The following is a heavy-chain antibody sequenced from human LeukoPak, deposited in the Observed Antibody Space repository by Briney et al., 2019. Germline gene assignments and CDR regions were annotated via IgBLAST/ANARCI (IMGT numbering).Heavy chain of an antibody. CDR2: ISADGDAT. D-gene: IGHD3-10*01. Sequence: GGSLRLSCAASGFTFRSYGMSWVRQAPGKGLEWVSVISADGDATYYADSVKGRFTISRDNAKNSLYLQMNSLRAEDTAVYYCARDQVLLWFGELKYYFDYWGQGTLVTVSS. J-gene: IGHJ4*02. CDR3: ARDQVLLWFGELKYYFDY. CDR1: GFTFRSYG. V-gene: IGHV3-23*01.